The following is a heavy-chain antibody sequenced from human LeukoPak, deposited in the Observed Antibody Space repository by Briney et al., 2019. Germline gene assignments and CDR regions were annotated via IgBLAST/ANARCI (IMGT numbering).Heavy chain of an antibody. V-gene: IGHV1-69*05. CDR3: AGGVVPAAMFDY. D-gene: IGHD2-2*01. CDR2: IIPIFGTA. J-gene: IGHJ4*02. CDR1: GGTFSSYA. Sequence: GASVKVSCKTSGGTFSSYATSWVRQAPGQGLEWMGGIIPIFGTANYAQKFQGRVTITTDESTSTAYMELSSLRSEDTAVYYCAGGVVPAAMFDYWGQGTLVTVSS.